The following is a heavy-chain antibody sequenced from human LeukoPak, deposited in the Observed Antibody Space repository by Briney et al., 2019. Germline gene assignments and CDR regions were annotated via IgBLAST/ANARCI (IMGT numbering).Heavy chain of an antibody. Sequence: GGSLRLSCAASGFTFSSYWMHWVRQAPGKGLVWVSRIGSDGSGTKYADSVKGRFTVYRDNAKTTLYLEMNSLRVEDTAVYYCARLGRVTGWYSVYWGQGAMVTVAS. CDR2: IGSDGSGT. V-gene: IGHV3-74*03. CDR3: ARLGRVTGWYSVY. D-gene: IGHD1-26*01. CDR1: GFTFSSYW. J-gene: IGHJ4*02.